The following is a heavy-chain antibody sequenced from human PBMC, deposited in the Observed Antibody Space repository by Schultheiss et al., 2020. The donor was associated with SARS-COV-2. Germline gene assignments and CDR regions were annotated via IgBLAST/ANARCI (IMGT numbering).Heavy chain of an antibody. Sequence: SETLSLTCTVSGGSINGYHWSWIRQPPGKGREWIGYIYYSGSNNYNPSLKSRVTISVDTSKNQFSLKMTTVAEADTAVYYCARRGSGGMTFDHWGQGTRVTVSS. V-gene: IGHV4-59*01. D-gene: IGHD2-15*01. CDR3: ARRGSGGMTFDH. CDR2: IYYSGSN. CDR1: GGSINGYH. J-gene: IGHJ4*02.